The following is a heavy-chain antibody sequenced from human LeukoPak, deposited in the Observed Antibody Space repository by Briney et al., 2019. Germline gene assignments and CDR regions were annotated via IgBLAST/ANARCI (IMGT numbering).Heavy chain of an antibody. CDR1: GFTFSSYA. CDR3: AKAHTVTTLYWFDP. Sequence: GGSLRLSCSASGFTFSSYAMHWVRQAPGKGLEYVSSISSNGGSTYYADSVKGRFTISRDNSKNTLYLQMNSLRGADTAVYYCAKAHTVTTLYWFDPWGQGTLVTVSS. CDR2: ISSNGGST. V-gene: IGHV3-64*04. J-gene: IGHJ5*02. D-gene: IGHD4-17*01.